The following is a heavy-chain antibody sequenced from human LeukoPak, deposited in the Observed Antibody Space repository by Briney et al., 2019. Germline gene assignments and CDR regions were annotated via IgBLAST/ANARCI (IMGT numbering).Heavy chain of an antibody. CDR2: AYYSGST. D-gene: IGHD1-26*01. CDR1: GGSISRFY. V-gene: IGHV4-59*08. CDR3: ARWSGSFEYYFDS. Sequence: SETLSLTCTVSGGSISRFYWSWIRQPPGKGLEWIGYAYYSGSTTYNPSLKSRVTISVDTSKNQFSLRLSSVTAADTAVYYCARWSGSFEYYFDSWGQGTLVTVSS. J-gene: IGHJ4*02.